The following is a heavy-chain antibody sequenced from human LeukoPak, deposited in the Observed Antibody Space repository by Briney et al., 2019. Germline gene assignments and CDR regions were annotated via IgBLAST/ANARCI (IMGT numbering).Heavy chain of an antibody. CDR2: ISSDGSTK. D-gene: IGHD1-26*01. V-gene: IGHV3-30*18. CDR1: GFTFSTYD. J-gene: IGHJ4*02. Sequence: PGGSLRLSCAASGFTFSTYDMHWVRQTPGKGLEWVAVISSDGSTKYYADSVKGRFTISRDNSKNTLYLQMNSLRAEDTAVYYCAKDLSGNYRAYFDYRGQGTLVTVSS. CDR3: AKDLSGNYRAYFDY.